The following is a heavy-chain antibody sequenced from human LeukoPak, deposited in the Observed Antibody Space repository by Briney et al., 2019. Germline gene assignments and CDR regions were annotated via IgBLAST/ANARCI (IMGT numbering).Heavy chain of an antibody. J-gene: IGHJ4*02. Sequence: ASVKVSCKASGYTFTNYGLSWARQAPGQGLEWMGWISTYNGNTHYAQKFQGRVTMTTDTSTSTGHMEIRSLRSDHTAVYYCARGGVSNSWYRTPDYWGQGTLVTASS. CDR2: ISTYNGNT. CDR3: ARGGVSNSWYRTPDY. D-gene: IGHD6-13*01. CDR1: GYTFTNYG. V-gene: IGHV1-18*01.